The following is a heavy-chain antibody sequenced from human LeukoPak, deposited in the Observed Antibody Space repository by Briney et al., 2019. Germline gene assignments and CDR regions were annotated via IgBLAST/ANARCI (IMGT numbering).Heavy chain of an antibody. CDR1: GFTFSSYS. V-gene: IGHV3-21*01. J-gene: IGHJ3*02. CDR3: ARDYVTTVVTGAFDI. CDR2: ISSSSSYI. Sequence: GRSLRLSCAASGFTFSSYSMNWVRQAPGKGLEWVSSISSSSSYIYYADSVKGRFTISGDNAKNSLYLQMNSLRAEDTAVYYCARDYVTTVVTGAFDIWGQGTMVTVSS. D-gene: IGHD4-23*01.